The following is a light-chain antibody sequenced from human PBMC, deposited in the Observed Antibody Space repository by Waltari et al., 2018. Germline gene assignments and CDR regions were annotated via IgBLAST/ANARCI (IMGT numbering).Light chain of an antibody. CDR1: SSNIGANFD. Sequence: QSVLTQPPSVSGAPGPRVTLSCAGRSSNIGANFDVQWYQQVPGTAPKLLIHGNTNRPSGVPGRFSGSKSGTSASLAISRVEAGDEADFYCQVWDSNGDRWVFGGGTKLTVL. V-gene: IGLV1-40*01. J-gene: IGLJ3*02. CDR3: QVWDSNGDRWV. CDR2: GNT.